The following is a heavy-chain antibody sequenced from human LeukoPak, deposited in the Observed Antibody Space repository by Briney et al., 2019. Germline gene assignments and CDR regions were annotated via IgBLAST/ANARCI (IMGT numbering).Heavy chain of an antibody. J-gene: IGHJ3*02. CDR1: GFTFSSYA. Sequence: PGGSLRLSCAASGFTFSSYAMSWVRQAPGKGLEWVSAISGSGGSTYYADSVKGRFTISRDNSKNTLYLQMNSLRAEDTAVYYCATHRIAVVGRGGAFDIWGQGTMVTVSS. CDR3: ATHRIAVVGRGGAFDI. D-gene: IGHD6-19*01. CDR2: ISGSGGST. V-gene: IGHV3-23*01.